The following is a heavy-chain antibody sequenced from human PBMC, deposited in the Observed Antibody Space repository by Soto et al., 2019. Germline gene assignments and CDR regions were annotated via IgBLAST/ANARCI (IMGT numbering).Heavy chain of an antibody. D-gene: IGHD6-6*01. Sequence: GASVKVSCKASGYTFTGYYMHWLRQAPGQGLEWMGWINPNSGGTNYAQKFQGWVTMTRDTSISTAYMELSRLRSDDTAVYYCARESSTGGSSVNWFDPWGQGTLVTVSS. CDR1: GYTFTGYY. CDR3: ARESSTGGSSVNWFDP. J-gene: IGHJ5*02. V-gene: IGHV1-2*04. CDR2: INPNSGGT.